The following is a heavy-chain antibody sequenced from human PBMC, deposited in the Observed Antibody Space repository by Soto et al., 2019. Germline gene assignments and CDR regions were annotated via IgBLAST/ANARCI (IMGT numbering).Heavy chain of an antibody. Sequence: SETLSLTCTVSGGSISSYYWSWIRQPPGKGLEWIGYIYYSGSTNYNPSLKSRVTISVDTSKNQFSLKLSSVTAADTAVYYCAREGSDSSGYSDWGQGTLVTSPQ. CDR3: AREGSDSSGYSD. CDR1: GGSISSYY. V-gene: IGHV4-59*01. J-gene: IGHJ4*02. D-gene: IGHD3-22*01. CDR2: IYYSGST.